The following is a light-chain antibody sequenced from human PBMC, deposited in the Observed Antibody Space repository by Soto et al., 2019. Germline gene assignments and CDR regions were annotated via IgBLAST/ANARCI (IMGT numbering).Light chain of an antibody. V-gene: IGKV4-1*01. CDR1: QSVLYSSNNKNY. J-gene: IGKJ2*01. CDR2: WAS. CDR3: QQYYSIPMYT. Sequence: DIVMTQSPDSLAVSLGERATINCKSSQSVLYSSNNKNYLAWYQQKAGQPPKLLIYWASTRESGVPDRFSGSGSGTDFTLTISSVQAEDVAVYYCQQYYSIPMYTFGQGTKLEIK.